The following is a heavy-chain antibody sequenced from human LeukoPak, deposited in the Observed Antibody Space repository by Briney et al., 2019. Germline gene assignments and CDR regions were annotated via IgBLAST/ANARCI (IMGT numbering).Heavy chain of an antibody. Sequence: SETLSLTCTVSGGSISSSSYYWGWIRQPPGKGLEWIASIYYSGSTYYNPSLQSRVTISVDTSKNRFSLRLSSVTAADTAVYYCVRQPSSWSFDYWGQGTLVTVSS. CDR1: GGSISSSSYY. V-gene: IGHV4-39*01. D-gene: IGHD6-13*01. CDR2: IYYSGST. J-gene: IGHJ4*02. CDR3: VRQPSSWSFDY.